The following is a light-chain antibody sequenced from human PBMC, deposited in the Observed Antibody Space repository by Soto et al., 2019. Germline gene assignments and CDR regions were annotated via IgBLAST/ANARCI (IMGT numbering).Light chain of an antibody. CDR2: GAS. J-gene: IGKJ4*01. CDR3: QQHNNWPLT. Sequence: EIVMTQSPATLSVSPGERATLSCRATQTVRSYLAWFQQKPGQAPSLLIYGASTRATGIPARFSGTGSGTEFTLTISSLQSEDFALYYCQQHNNWPLTFGGGTKVEI. CDR1: QTVRSY. V-gene: IGKV3-15*01.